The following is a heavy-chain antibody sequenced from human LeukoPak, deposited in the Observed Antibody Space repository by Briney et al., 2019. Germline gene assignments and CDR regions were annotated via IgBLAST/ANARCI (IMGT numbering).Heavy chain of an antibody. J-gene: IGHJ5*02. Sequence: GASVKVSCKASGYTFTSYGISWVRQAPGQGLEGMGWISAYNGNTNYAQKLQGRVTMTTDTSTSTAYMELSSLRSEDTAVYYCARDPRGAVAGMGDSWFDPWGQGTLVTVSS. D-gene: IGHD6-19*01. CDR1: GYTFTSYG. CDR2: ISAYNGNT. V-gene: IGHV1-18*01. CDR3: ARDPRGAVAGMGDSWFDP.